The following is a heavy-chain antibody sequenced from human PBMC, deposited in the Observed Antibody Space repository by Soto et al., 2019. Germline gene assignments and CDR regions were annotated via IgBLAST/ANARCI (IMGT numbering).Heavy chain of an antibody. J-gene: IGHJ1*01. Sequence: SETLSLTCAVSGGLISGGGYFWTWIRQPPGKGLEWIGYMYHSGSPLYNPSLKSRATISIDLSKNQSSLNLASVTAADTAVYYCAREGPKGYFEHEPSGQGPLVTVSS. D-gene: IGHD1-26*01. CDR2: MYHSGSP. V-gene: IGHV4-30-2*01. CDR3: AREGPKGYFEHEP. CDR1: GGLISGGGYF.